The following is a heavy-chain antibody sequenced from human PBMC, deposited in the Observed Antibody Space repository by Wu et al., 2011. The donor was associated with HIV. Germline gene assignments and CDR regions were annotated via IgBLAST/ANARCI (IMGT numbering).Heavy chain of an antibody. J-gene: IGHJ6*03. D-gene: IGHD1-26*01. CDR3: VRGGRRNYMDV. V-gene: IGHV1-69*05. Sequence: QVQLVQSGAEVKKPGSSVKVSCRASGDRFSNYGVIWVRQAPGQGLEWMGGFIPIFGTANYAQKFQGRIGITMEDSTNTAYMELRNLRSDDTAVYYCVRGGRRNYMDVWGKGTTVSVSS. CDR1: GDRFSNYG. CDR2: FIPIFGTA.